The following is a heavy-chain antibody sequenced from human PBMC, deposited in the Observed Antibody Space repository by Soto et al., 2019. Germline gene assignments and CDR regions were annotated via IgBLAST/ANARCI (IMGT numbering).Heavy chain of an antibody. Sequence: EVQLVETGGGLIQPGGSLRLSCAASGFTVSSNYMSWVRQAPGKGLEWVSVIYSGGSTYYADSVKGRFTISRDNSKNTLYLQMNSLRAEDTAVYYCAKGVGAYYYYGMDVWGQGTTVTVSS. CDR1: GFTVSSNY. V-gene: IGHV3-53*02. CDR3: AKGVGAYYYYGMDV. J-gene: IGHJ6*02. CDR2: IYSGGST. D-gene: IGHD1-26*01.